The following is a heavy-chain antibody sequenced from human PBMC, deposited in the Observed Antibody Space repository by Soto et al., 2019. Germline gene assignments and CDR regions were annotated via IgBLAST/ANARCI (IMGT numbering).Heavy chain of an antibody. CDR1: GGSVSGGDYY. D-gene: IGHD5-18*01. V-gene: IGHV4-61*08. CDR2: IYYSGNT. Sequence: SETLSLSFTVSGGSVSGGDYYWSCIRKPPGKGLEWIGYIYYSGNTNYNPSLKSRVIISVDTSKNLFSLKLTSVTAADKAVYYCARIPVDTSMIYWLDPWGQGTLVTVSS. CDR3: ARIPVDTSMIYWLDP. J-gene: IGHJ5*02.